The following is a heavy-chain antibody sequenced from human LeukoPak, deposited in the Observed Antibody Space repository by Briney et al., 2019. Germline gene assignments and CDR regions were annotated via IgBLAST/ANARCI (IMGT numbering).Heavy chain of an antibody. CDR2: IYSGGST. J-gene: IGHJ5*02. CDR3: ARDLALWFDP. V-gene: IGHV3-66*01. CDR1: GFTVSSNY. Sequence: GGSLRLSCAASGFTVSSNYMSWARQAPGKGLEWVSVIYSGGSTYYADSVKGRFTISRDNSKNTLYLQMNSLRAEDTAVYYCARDLALWFDPWGQGTLVTVSS. D-gene: IGHD5-12*01.